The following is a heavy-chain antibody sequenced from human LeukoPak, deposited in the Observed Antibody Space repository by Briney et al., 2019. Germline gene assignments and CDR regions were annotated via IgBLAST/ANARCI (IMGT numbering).Heavy chain of an antibody. CDR2: IYHSGST. CDR3: ARVMSSSWVFDY. D-gene: IGHD6-13*01. V-gene: IGHV4-30-2*01. CDR1: GGFISSGGYY. J-gene: IGHJ4*02. Sequence: PSETLSLTCTVSGGFISSGGYYWSWIRQPPGKGLEWIGYIYHSGSTYYNPSLKSRVTISVDRSKNQFSLKLSSVTAADTAVYYCARVMSSSWVFDYWGQGTLVTVSS.